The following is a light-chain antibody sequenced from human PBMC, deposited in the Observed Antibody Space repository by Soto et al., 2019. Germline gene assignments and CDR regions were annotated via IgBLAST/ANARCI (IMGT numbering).Light chain of an antibody. CDR2: SDD. Sequence: QSVLTQPSSASGTPGQRLTISCSGRNSNIGSHTVNWYQHVAGTAPKLLIYSDDERPSGVADRFSGSKSGTSASLAISGLLAEDEADYFCAAWDDSLNGRVFGGGTKLTVL. J-gene: IGLJ3*02. CDR1: NSNIGSHT. CDR3: AAWDDSLNGRV. V-gene: IGLV1-44*01.